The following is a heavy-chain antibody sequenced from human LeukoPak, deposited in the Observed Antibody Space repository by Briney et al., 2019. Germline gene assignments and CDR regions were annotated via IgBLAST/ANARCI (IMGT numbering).Heavy chain of an antibody. Sequence: GGSLRLSCAAFGFTFSSYSMSWVRQTPDKGLEWVSSISGSTTYIYCLDSVKARFPISRENVQNTLYLQMNSLTADDTAIYYCARTHEGGRALDYWGQGTLVTVSS. CDR2: ISGSTTYI. V-gene: IGHV3-21*01. J-gene: IGHJ4*02. CDR3: ARTHEGGRALDY. D-gene: IGHD1-26*01. CDR1: GFTFSSYS.